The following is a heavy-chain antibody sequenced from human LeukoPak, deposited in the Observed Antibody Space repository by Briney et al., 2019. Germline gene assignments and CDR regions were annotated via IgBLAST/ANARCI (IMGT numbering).Heavy chain of an antibody. J-gene: IGHJ4*02. CDR2: IYSGGST. V-gene: IGHV3-53*01. CDR3: ARGEEWELAFDY. CDR1: GFTVSSNY. D-gene: IGHD1-26*01. Sequence: QPGGSLRLSCAASGFTVSSNYMSWARQAPGKGLEWVSVIYSGGSTYYADSVKGRFTISRDNSKNTLYLQMNGLRAEDTAVYYCARGEEWELAFDYWGQGTLVTVSS.